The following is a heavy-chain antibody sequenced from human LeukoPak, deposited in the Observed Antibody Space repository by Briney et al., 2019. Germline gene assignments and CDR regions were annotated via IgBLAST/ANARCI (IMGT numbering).Heavy chain of an antibody. J-gene: IGHJ4*02. V-gene: IGHV4-38-2*01. D-gene: IGHD1-1*01. CDR1: GYSISSGYY. CDR3: AMSKDGTVDY. CDR2: IYHSGST. Sequence: SGTLSLTCAVSGYSISSGYYWGWIRQPPGKGLEWIGSIYHSGSTYYNPSLKSRVTISVDTSENQFSLKLSSVTAADTAVYYCAMSKDGTVDYWGQGTLVTVSS.